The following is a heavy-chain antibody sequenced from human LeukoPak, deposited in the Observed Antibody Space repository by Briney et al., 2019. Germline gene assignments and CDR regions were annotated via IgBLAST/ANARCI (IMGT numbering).Heavy chain of an antibody. CDR3: ARDANDGYGGYMDV. Sequence: SQTLSLTCTVSGDSIPSAGYFWNWIRQHPGKGLEWIGYIYNSGSSSYNPSIKSRISISIDTSKNQFSLRLSSVTAADTAVYYCARDANDGYGGYMDVWSQGTTVTVSS. V-gene: IGHV4-31*03. D-gene: IGHD5-24*01. J-gene: IGHJ6*03. CDR2: IYNSGSS. CDR1: GDSIPSAGYF.